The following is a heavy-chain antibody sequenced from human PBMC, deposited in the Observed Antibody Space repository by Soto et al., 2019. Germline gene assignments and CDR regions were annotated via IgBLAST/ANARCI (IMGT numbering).Heavy chain of an antibody. V-gene: IGHV5-51*01. Sequence: GESQKISSKGSGYNFTSYWIGWVRQMPGKGLEWMGIIYPGDSDTRYSPSFQGQVTISADKSISTAYLQWSSLKASDTAMYYCARRGGPSSYYYYGMDVWGQGTTVTVSS. D-gene: IGHD2-15*01. CDR1: GYNFTSYW. CDR2: IYPGDSDT. J-gene: IGHJ6*02. CDR3: ARRGGPSSYYYYGMDV.